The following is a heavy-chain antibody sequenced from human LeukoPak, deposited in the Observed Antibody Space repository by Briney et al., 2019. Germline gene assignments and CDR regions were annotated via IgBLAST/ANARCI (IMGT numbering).Heavy chain of an antibody. J-gene: IGHJ4*02. D-gene: IGHD3-10*01. V-gene: IGHV1-2*02. CDR3: ARGASGSYYDY. CDR1: GHRFTTYY. Sequence: GASVKVSCKASGHRFTTYYIHWVRQAPGQGLELMGWINSNSGGTYYAKKFQDRVTMIRDTSITTAYMELSGLRYDDTAVYYCARGASGSYYDYWGQGTLVRVSS. CDR2: INSNSGGT.